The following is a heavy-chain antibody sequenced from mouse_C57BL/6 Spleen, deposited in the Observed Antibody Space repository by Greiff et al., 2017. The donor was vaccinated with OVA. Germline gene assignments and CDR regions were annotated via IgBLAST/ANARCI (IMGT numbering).Heavy chain of an antibody. J-gene: IGHJ4*01. CDR2: INPSNGGT. Sequence: QVQLQQPGTELVKPGASVKLSCKASGYTFTSYWMHWVKQRPGQGLEWIGNINPSNGGTNYNEKFKSKATLTVDKSSSTANMQLSSLTSEDSAVYYGARERGLRHAMDYWGQGTSVTVSS. D-gene: IGHD2-4*01. CDR3: ARERGLRHAMDY. V-gene: IGHV1-53*01. CDR1: GYTFTSYW.